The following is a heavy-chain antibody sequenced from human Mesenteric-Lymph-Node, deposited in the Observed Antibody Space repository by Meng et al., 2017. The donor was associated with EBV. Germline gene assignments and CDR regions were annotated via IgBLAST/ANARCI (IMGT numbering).Heavy chain of an antibody. CDR3: VRGYSSGWFDP. CDR1: GFTFSDYY. CDR2: LSTSGSTK. Sequence: QVQFGGSGGGLCKPGGSLRHSFAASGFTFSDYYMSWIRQSPGKGLEWIAYLSTSGSTKLYADSVKGRLTISRDNAKNSLFLQMNSLQVDDTAVYYCVRGYSSGWFDPWGQGTLVTVSS. V-gene: IGHV3-11*01. D-gene: IGHD6-19*01. J-gene: IGHJ5*02.